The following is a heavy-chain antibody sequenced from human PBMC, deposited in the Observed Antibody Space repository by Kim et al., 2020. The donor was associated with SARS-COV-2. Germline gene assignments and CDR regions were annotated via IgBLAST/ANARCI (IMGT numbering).Heavy chain of an antibody. J-gene: IGHJ4*02. V-gene: IGHV4-34*01. D-gene: IGHD6-19*01. CDR2: INHSGST. CDR1: GGSFSGYY. CDR3: ASGEQWLVPGY. Sequence: SETLSLTCAVYGGSFSGYYWSWIRQPPGKGLEWIGEINHSGSTNYNPSLKSRVTISVDTSKNQFSLKLSSVTAADTAVYYCASGEQWLVPGYWGQGTLVTVSS.